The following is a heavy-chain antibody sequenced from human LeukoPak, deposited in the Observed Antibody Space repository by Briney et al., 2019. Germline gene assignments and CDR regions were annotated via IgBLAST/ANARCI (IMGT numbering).Heavy chain of an antibody. J-gene: IGHJ4*02. CDR1: GGSISSYY. CDR2: IYTSGST. Sequence: SETLSLTCTVSGGSISSYYWSWIRQPPGKGLEWVGRIYTSGSTNYNPSLKSRVTMSVDTSKNQFSLKLSSVTAADTAVYYCARGARSGSYFGNFDYWGQGTLVTVSS. V-gene: IGHV4-4*07. CDR3: ARGARSGSYFGNFDY. D-gene: IGHD3-10*01.